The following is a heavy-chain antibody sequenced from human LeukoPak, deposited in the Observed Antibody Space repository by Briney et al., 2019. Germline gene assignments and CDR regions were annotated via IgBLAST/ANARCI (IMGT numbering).Heavy chain of an antibody. CDR1: GFTFSSYS. Sequence: GGSLRLSCAASGFTFSSYSMMWVRQAPGKGLEWVSYISSSSTTIHYADSVKGRFTISRDNAKNSVYLQMNSLRAEDTAVYYCARDPPYYYDSSGPQDYDYWGQGTLVTVSS. CDR3: ARDPPYYYDSSGPQDYDY. V-gene: IGHV3-48*01. J-gene: IGHJ4*02. D-gene: IGHD3-22*01. CDR2: ISSSSTTI.